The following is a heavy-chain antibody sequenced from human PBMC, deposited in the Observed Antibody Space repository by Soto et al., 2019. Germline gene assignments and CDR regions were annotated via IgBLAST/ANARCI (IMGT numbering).Heavy chain of an antibody. V-gene: IGHV3-23*01. D-gene: IGHD3-22*01. J-gene: IGHJ4*02. CDR2: ISRYGDIT. CDR3: AKDRYLDHDSRGYLFDN. Sequence: EVQLLESGGDLIQPGGSLRLSCAASGFTFNIYAMTWVRQAPGKGLEWVSAISRYGDITYYADSVEGPFSISRDNSKNTLYLQMNSLRAEDTAVYYCAKDRYLDHDSRGYLFDNWGQGTLVTVSS. CDR1: GFTFNIYA.